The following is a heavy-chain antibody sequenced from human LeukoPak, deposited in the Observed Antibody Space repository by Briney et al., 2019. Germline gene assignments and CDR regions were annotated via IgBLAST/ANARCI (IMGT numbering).Heavy chain of an antibody. D-gene: IGHD3-10*01. J-gene: IGHJ4*02. Sequence: SETLSLTCTVSGGSISSYHWSWIRQPPGKGLEWIGYIYYSGSTNYNPSLKSRVTISVDTSKNQFSLKLSSVTAADTAVYYCARDYGSGSQPFDYWGQGTLVTVSS. CDR1: GGSISSYH. V-gene: IGHV4-59*01. CDR3: ARDYGSGSQPFDY. CDR2: IYYSGST.